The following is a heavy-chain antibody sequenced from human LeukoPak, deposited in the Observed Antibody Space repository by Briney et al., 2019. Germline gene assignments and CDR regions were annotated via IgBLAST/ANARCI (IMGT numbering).Heavy chain of an antibody. V-gene: IGHV1-2*06. J-gene: IGHJ4*02. D-gene: IGHD3-22*01. CDR3: ARDIGRRYYDSSGLVDY. CDR1: GYTFTGYY. Sequence: ASVKVSCKASGYTFTGYYMDWVRQGPRQRLGRVGRINPNSGGTNDAQKFQGRVTMTRDTSISTAYMELSRLRSDDTAVYYCARDIGRRYYDSSGLVDYWGQGTLVTVSS. CDR2: INPNSGGT.